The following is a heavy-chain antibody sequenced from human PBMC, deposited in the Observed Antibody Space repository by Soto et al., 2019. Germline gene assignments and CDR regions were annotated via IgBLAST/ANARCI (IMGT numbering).Heavy chain of an antibody. Sequence: QVQLVQSGAEVKKPGSSVKVSCKASGGTFRSYAVSWVRQAPGQGLEWMGGIIPIFQTAVYAQKFQDRVTISADDATSTAYMELSSLRSDDTAVYYCARYDDYELGDMDGWGQGTSVTVSS. CDR2: IIPIFQTA. V-gene: IGHV1-69*12. J-gene: IGHJ6*02. D-gene: IGHD4-17*01. CDR1: GGTFRSYA. CDR3: ARYDDYELGDMDG.